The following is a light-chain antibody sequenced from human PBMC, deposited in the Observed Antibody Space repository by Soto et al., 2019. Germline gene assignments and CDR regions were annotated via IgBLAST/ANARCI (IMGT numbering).Light chain of an antibody. CDR1: QSVSSRF. Sequence: EIVLTQSPGTLSLSPGERATLSCRASQSVSSRFLAWYQQKPGQAPRLLMYGASNRATGIPDRFSGTGSGTDFTLTISRLEPEDFAVYYCHHYGSSLPDTFGQGTKLEIK. J-gene: IGKJ2*01. CDR2: GAS. V-gene: IGKV3-20*01. CDR3: HHYGSSLPDT.